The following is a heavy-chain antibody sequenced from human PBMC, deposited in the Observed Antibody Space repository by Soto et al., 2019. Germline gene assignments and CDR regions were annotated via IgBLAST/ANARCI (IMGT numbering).Heavy chain of an antibody. V-gene: IGHV4-34*01. Sequence: QVQLQQWGAGLLKPSETLSLTCAVYGGSFSGYYWRWIRQPPGKGLEWLGEINHSGSTNYNPSLKGRVTISVNPSKNQFSLKLSSVAAADPAVYYCGRNKFPAMVRGVNVGFQHWGQGTLVTVSS. J-gene: IGHJ1*01. CDR2: INHSGST. CDR3: GRNKFPAMVRGVNVGFQH. D-gene: IGHD3-10*01. CDR1: GGSFSGYY.